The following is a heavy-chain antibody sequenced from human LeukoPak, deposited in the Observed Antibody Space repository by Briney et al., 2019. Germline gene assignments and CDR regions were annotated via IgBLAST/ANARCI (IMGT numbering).Heavy chain of an antibody. CDR2: VRNDGSNE. D-gene: IGHD5-12*01. CDR3: AKESDSGYHSEGPRT. J-gene: IGHJ5*02. Sequence: GGSLRLSCTASGFVLSDYGMHWVRQAPGKGLEWVAFVRNDGSNEYYVGSVKGRFTISRDKSKNTLYLQMNSLRAEDTAVYSCAKESDSGYHSEGPRTWGLGTLVTVSS. V-gene: IGHV3-30*02. CDR1: GFVLSDYG.